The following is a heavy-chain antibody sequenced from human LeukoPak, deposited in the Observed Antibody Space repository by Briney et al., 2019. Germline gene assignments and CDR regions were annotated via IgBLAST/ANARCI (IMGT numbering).Heavy chain of an antibody. D-gene: IGHD2-15*01. Sequence: ASVKVSCKVSGYTLTELSMHWVRQAPGKGLEWMGGFDPEDGETIYAQKFQGRVTMTEDTSTDTAYMELSSLRAEDTAVYYCARDRCGGSSGGSCYFDYWGQGTLVTVSS. CDR3: ARDRCGGSSGGSCYFDY. J-gene: IGHJ4*02. CDR2: FDPEDGET. V-gene: IGHV1-24*01. CDR1: GYTLTELS.